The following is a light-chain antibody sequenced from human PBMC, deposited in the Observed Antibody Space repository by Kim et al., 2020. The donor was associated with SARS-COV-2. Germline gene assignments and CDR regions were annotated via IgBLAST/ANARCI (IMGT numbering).Light chain of an antibody. Sequence: SPGESATLSCRASHSVSSNYLAWFQQRPGQAPRLLIYGASSRATGIPDRFSGSGSGRDFTLTISRLEPEDFAVYYCQQYGSSVFTFGPGTKVDVK. V-gene: IGKV3-20*01. CDR1: HSVSSNY. J-gene: IGKJ3*01. CDR2: GAS. CDR3: QQYGSSVFT.